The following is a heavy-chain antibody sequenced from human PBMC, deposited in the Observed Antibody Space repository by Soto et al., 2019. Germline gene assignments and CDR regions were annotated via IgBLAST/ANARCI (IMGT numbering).Heavy chain of an antibody. Sequence: QVQLVQSGAEVKKPGSSVKVSCKASGGTFSSYTISWVRQAPGQGLEWMGRIIPILGIANYAQKFQGRVTITTDKSTSTAYRELISLRSDDTAVYYCARGPRGYSGYDQTNPRKYYFDYWGQGTLVTVSS. D-gene: IGHD5-12*01. CDR3: ARGPRGYSGYDQTNPRKYYFDY. CDR1: GGTFSSYT. V-gene: IGHV1-69*02. CDR2: IIPILGIA. J-gene: IGHJ4*02.